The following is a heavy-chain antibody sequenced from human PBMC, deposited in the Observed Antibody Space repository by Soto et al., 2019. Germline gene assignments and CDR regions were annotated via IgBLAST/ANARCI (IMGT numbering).Heavy chain of an antibody. V-gene: IGHV3-23*01. CDR1: GFTFSSYA. J-gene: IGHJ4*02. Sequence: GGSLRLSCAASGFTFSSYAMSWVRQAPGKGLEWVSAISGSGGSTYYADSVKGRFTISRDNSKNTLYLQMNSLRAEDTAVYYCAKDRSRIAVAGPFFLGKRYYFDYWGQGTLVTVSS. CDR2: ISGSGGST. D-gene: IGHD6-19*01. CDR3: AKDRSRIAVAGPFFLGKRYYFDY.